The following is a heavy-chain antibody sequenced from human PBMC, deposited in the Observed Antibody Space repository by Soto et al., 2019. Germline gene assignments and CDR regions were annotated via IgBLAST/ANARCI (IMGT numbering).Heavy chain of an antibody. J-gene: IGHJ4*02. D-gene: IGHD2-2*01. CDR2: ISGGSGDST. CDR3: AKNQPSWATRAAFDY. Sequence: GGCLRLSCAACGFTFSNYAMNWVSQAPGKGLEWVSGISGGSGDSTFYADSVKGRFTISRDNSKNTLHLQMNSLRTEDTAVYYCAKNQPSWATRAAFDYWGQGTLVTVSS. V-gene: IGHV3-23*01. CDR1: GFTFSNYA.